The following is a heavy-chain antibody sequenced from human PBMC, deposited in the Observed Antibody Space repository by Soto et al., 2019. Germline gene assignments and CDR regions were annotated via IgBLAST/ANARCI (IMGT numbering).Heavy chain of an antibody. V-gene: IGHV4-4*02. D-gene: IGHD4-17*01. CDR1: GGSINSNHW. CDR3: TRVGDDYGDYVMWYFDL. CDR2: ISHGGAT. Sequence: QVQLQESGPGLVKPSGTLSLTCAVSGGSINSNHWWSWVRQPPGKGLEWIGEISHGGATIYNPSLKSRVTISLDKSNNQFSLNLSSVTAADTAVYYCTRVGDDYGDYVMWYFDLWGRGTLVTVSS. J-gene: IGHJ2*01.